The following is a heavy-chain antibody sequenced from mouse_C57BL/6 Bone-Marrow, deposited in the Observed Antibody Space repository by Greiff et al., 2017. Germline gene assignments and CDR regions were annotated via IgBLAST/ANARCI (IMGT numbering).Heavy chain of an antibody. J-gene: IGHJ2*01. CDR1: EYEFPSHD. CDR2: INSDGGST. Sequence: EVKLMESGGGLVQPGESLKLSCESNEYEFPSHDMSWVRKTPEKRLELVAAINSDGGSTYYPDNMERRFIISRDNTKKTLYLQMSSLRSENTALDNCARQRGSYYYGSSRYWGQGTTLTVSS. V-gene: IGHV5-2*01. D-gene: IGHD1-1*01. CDR3: ARQRGSYYYGSSRY.